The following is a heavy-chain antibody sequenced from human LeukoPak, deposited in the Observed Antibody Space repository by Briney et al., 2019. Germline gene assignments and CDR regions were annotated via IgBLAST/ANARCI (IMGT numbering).Heavy chain of an antibody. CDR2: IKQDGSEK. V-gene: IGHV3-7*01. D-gene: IGHD2-2*01. Sequence: QSGGSLRLSCAASGFTFSSYWMSWVRQAPGKGLEWVANIKQDGSEKYYVDSVKGRFTISRDNAKNSLYLQMNSLRAENTAVYYCAKGGGTSYPFDYWGQGTLVTVSS. J-gene: IGHJ4*02. CDR1: GFTFSSYW. CDR3: AKGGGTSYPFDY.